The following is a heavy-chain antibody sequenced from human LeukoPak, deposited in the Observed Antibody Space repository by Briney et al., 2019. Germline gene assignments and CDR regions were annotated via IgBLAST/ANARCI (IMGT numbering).Heavy chain of an antibody. CDR2: IYYSGST. CDR3: ARGGNDSSGYHLYFDY. Sequence: SETLSLTCTVSGGSISSYYWSWIRQPPGKGLEWIGYIYYSGSTNYNPSLKSRVTISVDTSKNQFSLKLSSVTAADTAVYYCARGGNDSSGYHLYFDYWGQGTLVTVSS. J-gene: IGHJ4*02. V-gene: IGHV4-59*01. CDR1: GGSISSYY. D-gene: IGHD3-22*01.